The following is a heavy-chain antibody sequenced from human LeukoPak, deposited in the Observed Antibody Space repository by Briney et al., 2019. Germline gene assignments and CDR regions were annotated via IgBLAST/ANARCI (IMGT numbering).Heavy chain of an antibody. CDR3: ARGAAGYYYYYMDV. V-gene: IGHV7-4-1*02. J-gene: IGHJ6*03. Sequence: GASVKVSCKASGYTFTSYAMNWVRQAPGQGLEWMGWINTNTGNPTYAQGFTGRFVFSLDTSVSTAYLQISSLKAEDTAVYYCARGAAGYYYYYMDVWGKGTTVTASS. D-gene: IGHD6-13*01. CDR1: GYTFTSYA. CDR2: INTNTGNP.